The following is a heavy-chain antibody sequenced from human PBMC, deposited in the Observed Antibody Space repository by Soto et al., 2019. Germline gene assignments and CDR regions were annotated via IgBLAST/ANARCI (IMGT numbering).Heavy chain of an antibody. D-gene: IGHD3-22*01. CDR1: GFTFSSYA. V-gene: IGHV3-30-3*01. CDR2: ISYDGSNK. CDR3: ARGGHYYDSSGYVGY. J-gene: IGHJ4*02. Sequence: GGSLRLSCAASGFTFSSYAMHWVRQAPGKGLEWVAVISYDGSNKYYADSVKGRFTISRDNSENTLYLQMNSLRAEDTAVYYCARGGHYYDSSGYVGYWGQGTLVTVSS.